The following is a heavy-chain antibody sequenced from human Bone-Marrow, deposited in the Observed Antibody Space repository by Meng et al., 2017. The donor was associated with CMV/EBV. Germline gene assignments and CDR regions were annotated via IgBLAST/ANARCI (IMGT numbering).Heavy chain of an antibody. CDR2: IYYSGST. Sequence: GSLRLSCTVSGGSVSSGSYYWSWIRQPPGKGLEWIGYIYYSGSTNYNPSLKSRVTISVDTSKNQFSLKLSSVTAADTAVYYCARVSIFGVVPNWIDPWGQGTLVTVSS. D-gene: IGHD3-3*01. CDR3: ARVSIFGVVPNWIDP. CDR1: GGSVSSGSYY. V-gene: IGHV4-61*01. J-gene: IGHJ5*02.